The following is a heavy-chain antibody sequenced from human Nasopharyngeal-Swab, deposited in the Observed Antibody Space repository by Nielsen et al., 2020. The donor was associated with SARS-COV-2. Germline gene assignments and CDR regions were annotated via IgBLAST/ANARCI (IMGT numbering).Heavy chain of an antibody. V-gene: IGHV4-59*08. D-gene: IGHD3-16*01. CDR2: IYYSGST. J-gene: IGHJ4*02. CDR1: GGSISSYY. Sequence: SETLSLTCTVSGGSISSYYWSCIRQPPGKGLEWIGYIYYSGSTNYNPSLKSRVTISVDTSKNQFSLKLSSVTAADTAVYYCASGGAPYYFDYWGQGTLVTVSS. CDR3: ASGGAPYYFDY.